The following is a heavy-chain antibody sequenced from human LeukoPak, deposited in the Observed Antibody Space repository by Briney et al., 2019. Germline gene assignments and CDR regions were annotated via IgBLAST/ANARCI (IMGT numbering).Heavy chain of an antibody. CDR2: INPNSGGT. V-gene: IGHV1-2*02. CDR1: GYTFTGYY. J-gene: IGHJ4*02. Sequence: GASVKFSCKACGYTFTGYYMHWVRQAPGQGLEWMGWINPNSGGTNYAQKFQGRVTMTRDTSISTAYMELSRLRSDDTAVYYCASYYYDSSGYSDYFDYWGQGTLVTVSP. CDR3: ASYYYDSSGYSDYFDY. D-gene: IGHD3-22*01.